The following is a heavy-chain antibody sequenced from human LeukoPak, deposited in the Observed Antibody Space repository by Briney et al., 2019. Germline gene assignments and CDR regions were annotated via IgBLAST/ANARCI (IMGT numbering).Heavy chain of an antibody. CDR3: ARARYYYDSSGYYFDY. V-gene: IGHV3-66*01. CDR1: GVTGSSND. D-gene: IGHD3-22*01. CDR2: IYSGGST. Sequence: GRSLILSCPASGVTGSSNDMSWVRQAQGKGLEWVSVIYSGGSTYYADSVKGRLTISRDNSKNTLYLQMNSLRAEDTAVYYCARARYYYDSSGYYFDYWGQGTLVTVSS. J-gene: IGHJ4*02.